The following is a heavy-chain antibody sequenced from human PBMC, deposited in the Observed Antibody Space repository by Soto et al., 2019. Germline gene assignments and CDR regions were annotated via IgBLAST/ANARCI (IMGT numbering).Heavy chain of an antibody. CDR2: IYPGDSET. CDR1: GYTFTTYW. CDR3: ARVRPTPTSGGNGDY. J-gene: IGHJ4*02. Sequence: EVQLVQSGAEVTKPGESLKISCKASGYTFTTYWIGWVRQMPGKGLEWIGIIYPGDSETRYNPPFEGQVTMSADKSTNAAYLQWSRVKASDTAIYFCARVRPTPTSGGNGDYWGPGTLVTVSS. V-gene: IGHV5-51*01. D-gene: IGHD1-1*01.